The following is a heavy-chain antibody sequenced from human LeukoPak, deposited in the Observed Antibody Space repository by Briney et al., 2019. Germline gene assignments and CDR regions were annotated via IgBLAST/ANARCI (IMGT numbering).Heavy chain of an antibody. CDR2: IWYDGSNK. Sequence: GGSLRLSCAASGFTFSSYGMHWVRQAPGKGLEWVAVIWYDGSNKYYADSVKGRFTISRDNSKNTLYLQMSSLRAEDTAVYYCARDSYDFWSGYYTLYGMDVWGQGTTVTVSS. CDR1: GFTFSSYG. J-gene: IGHJ6*02. D-gene: IGHD3-3*01. CDR3: ARDSYDFWSGYYTLYGMDV. V-gene: IGHV3-33*01.